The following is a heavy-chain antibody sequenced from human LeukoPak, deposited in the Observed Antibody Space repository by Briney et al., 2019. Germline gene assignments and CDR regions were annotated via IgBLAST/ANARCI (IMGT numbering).Heavy chain of an antibody. CDR2: IYYSGST. V-gene: IGHV4-59*01. J-gene: IGHJ4*02. CDR1: GGSISSYY. D-gene: IGHD1-1*01. Sequence: SETLSLTCTVSGGSISSYYWSWIRQPPGKGLEWIGYIYYSGSTNYNPPLKSRVTISVDTSKNQFSLKLSSVTAADTAVYYCARGAGWNPFDYWGQGTLVTVSS. CDR3: ARGAGWNPFDY.